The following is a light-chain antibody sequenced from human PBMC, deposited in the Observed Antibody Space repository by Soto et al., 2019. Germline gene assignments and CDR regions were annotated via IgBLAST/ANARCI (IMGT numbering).Light chain of an antibody. Sequence: EIVLTQSPGTLSLSPGERATLSCRASETISSSYLAWYQQKPGQAPRLLIYGSSSRATGIPDRFSGSGSGTDFTLTISRLEPEDFAVYFCQQYGSSPITFGEGTRLEIK. CDR2: GSS. V-gene: IGKV3-20*01. CDR3: QQYGSSPIT. J-gene: IGKJ5*01. CDR1: ETISSSY.